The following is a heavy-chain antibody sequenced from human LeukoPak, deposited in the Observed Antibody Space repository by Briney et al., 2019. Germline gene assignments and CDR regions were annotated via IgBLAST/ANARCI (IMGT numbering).Heavy chain of an antibody. CDR2: IYSGGST. J-gene: IGHJ4*02. V-gene: IGHV3-53*01. D-gene: IGHD6-6*01. CDR1: GFTVNSKY. Sequence: GGSLRLSRAASGFTVNSKYMSWVRQAPGKGLEWVLVIYSGGSTYYSESVKGRFTISSDNSKNTLYLQMNSLRAEDTAVYYCARLDDSSSSATLVDYWGQGTLVTVSS. CDR3: ARLDDSSSSATLVDY.